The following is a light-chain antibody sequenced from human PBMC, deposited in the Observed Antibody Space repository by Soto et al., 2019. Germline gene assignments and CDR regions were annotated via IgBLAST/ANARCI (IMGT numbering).Light chain of an antibody. Sequence: DIQMTQSPSSVSACGGDRFTIRCQASQGISRSLAWYQQKPGKAPKLLIYAASSLQSGVPSRFSGSGFGTDFTLTISSLQPEDSAIYYCQQADTFPITFGQGTRLEIK. V-gene: IGKV1D-12*01. J-gene: IGKJ5*01. CDR1: QGISRS. CDR3: QQADTFPIT. CDR2: AAS.